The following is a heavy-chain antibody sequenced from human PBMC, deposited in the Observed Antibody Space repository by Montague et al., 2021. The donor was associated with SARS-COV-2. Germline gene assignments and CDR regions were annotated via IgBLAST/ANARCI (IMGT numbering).Heavy chain of an antibody. CDR3: ARVTLGGRDGRTRQYDGLDS. Sequence: SETLYLICTVSGGSISRYFWNWIRQTPGKGLEWMGYVHDIESSIYNPSLQSRITILLDTPKNQFSLRLNAVTAADTAVYYCARVTLGGRDGRTRQYDGLDSWGQGILVTVSS. CDR2: VHDIESS. V-gene: IGHV4-59*01. D-gene: IGHD3-16*01. J-gene: IGHJ4*02. CDR1: GGSISRYF.